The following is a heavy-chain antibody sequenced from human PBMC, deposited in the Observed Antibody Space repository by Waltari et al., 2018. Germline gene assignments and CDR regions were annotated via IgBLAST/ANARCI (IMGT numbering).Heavy chain of an antibody. CDR2: IYRCGST. V-gene: IGHV3-53*01. Sequence: EVQLVESGGGLIQPGGSLRLSCAASGFTVSTNYMTWVRQAPGKGLEWLSVIYRCGSTYYADSVKGRFTISRDNSKNTLYLQMNSLRAEDTAVYYCARDPSGSYPGDYWGQGTLVTVSS. D-gene: IGHD1-26*01. CDR1: GFTVSTNY. CDR3: ARDPSGSYPGDY. J-gene: IGHJ4*02.